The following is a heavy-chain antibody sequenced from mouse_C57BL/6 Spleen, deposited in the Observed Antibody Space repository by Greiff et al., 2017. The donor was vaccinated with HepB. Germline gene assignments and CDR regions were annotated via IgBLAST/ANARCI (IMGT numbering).Heavy chain of an antibody. CDR3: ARITGRGYAMDY. V-gene: IGHV1-63*01. CDR2: IYPGGGYT. Sequence: QVQLQQSGAELVRPGTSVKMSCKASGYTFTNYWIGWAKQRPGHGLEWIGDIYPGGGYTNYNEKFKGKATLTADQSSSTAYMQFSSLTSEDSAIYYCARITGRGYAMDYWGQGTSVTVSS. D-gene: IGHD4-1*01. J-gene: IGHJ4*01. CDR1: GYTFTNYW.